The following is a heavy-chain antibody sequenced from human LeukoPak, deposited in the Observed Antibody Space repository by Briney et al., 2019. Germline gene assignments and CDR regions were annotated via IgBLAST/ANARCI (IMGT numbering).Heavy chain of an antibody. CDR2: INHSGST. Sequence: SETLSLTCAVYGGSFSGYYWSWIRQPPGKGLEWIGEINHSGSTNYNPSLKSRVTISVDTSKNQFSLKLSSVAAADTAVYYCARVGAGGDWGQGTLVTVSS. CDR3: ARVGAGGD. V-gene: IGHV4-34*01. D-gene: IGHD1-26*01. CDR1: GGSFSGYY. J-gene: IGHJ4*02.